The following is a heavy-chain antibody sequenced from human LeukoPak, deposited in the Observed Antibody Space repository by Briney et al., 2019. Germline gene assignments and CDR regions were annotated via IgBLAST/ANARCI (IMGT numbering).Heavy chain of an antibody. CDR3: ARHQRRSDAFDI. Sequence: GGSLRLSCAASGFTFSDYYMSWIRQAPGKGLEWVSYISSSGSTIYYADSVRGRFTISRDNAKNSLYLQMNSLRAEDTAVYYCARHQRRSDAFDIWGQGTMVTVSS. CDR1: GFTFSDYY. V-gene: IGHV3-11*01. CDR2: ISSSGSTI. D-gene: IGHD6-25*01. J-gene: IGHJ3*02.